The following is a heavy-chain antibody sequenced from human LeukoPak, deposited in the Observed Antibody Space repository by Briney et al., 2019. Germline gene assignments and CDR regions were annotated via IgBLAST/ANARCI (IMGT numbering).Heavy chain of an antibody. D-gene: IGHD3-22*01. J-gene: IGHJ4*02. CDR3: ARDPTHESSGYPFDY. Sequence: GGSLRLSCVASGITFSSYSMNWVRQAPGKGLEWVSYISSFSGTINYADSVKGRFTISRDNAKNSLYLQMNSLRAEDTAVYYCARDPTHESSGYPFDYWGQGTLVTVSS. V-gene: IGHV3-48*01. CDR1: GITFSSYS. CDR2: ISSFSGTI.